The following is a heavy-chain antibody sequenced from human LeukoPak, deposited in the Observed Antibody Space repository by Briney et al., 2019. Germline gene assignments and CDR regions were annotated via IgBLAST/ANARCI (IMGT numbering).Heavy chain of an antibody. V-gene: IGHV3-72*01. CDR3: VFGYDY. Sequence: GGSLRLSCGVSGYSFSVYYMAWVRQATGKGVEWVGLSRNKENRYSTEYGASVKGRITISRHDSKNLMYLEKKSLKSEDTAVYYCVFGYDYWGQGTLVTVSS. CDR1: GYSFSVYY. J-gene: IGHJ4*02. D-gene: IGHD3-3*01. CDR2: SRNKENRYST.